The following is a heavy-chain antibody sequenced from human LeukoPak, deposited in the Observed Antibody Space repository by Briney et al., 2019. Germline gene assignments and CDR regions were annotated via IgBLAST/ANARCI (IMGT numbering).Heavy chain of an antibody. D-gene: IGHD1-26*01. J-gene: IGHJ4*02. Sequence: RAGGSLRLSCAASGFTFSSYAMSWVRQAPGKGLEWVSAISGSGGSTYYADSVKGRFTISRHNSKNTLYLQMNSLRAEDTAVYYCAKGSTFSLVGATYFDYWGQGTLVTVSS. CDR3: AKGSTFSLVGATYFDY. V-gene: IGHV3-23*01. CDR2: ISGSGGST. CDR1: GFTFSSYA.